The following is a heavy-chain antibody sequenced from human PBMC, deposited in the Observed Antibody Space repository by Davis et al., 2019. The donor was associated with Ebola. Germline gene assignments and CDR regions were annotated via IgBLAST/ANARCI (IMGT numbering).Heavy chain of an antibody. CDR2: IKQDGSER. V-gene: IGHV3-7*01. D-gene: IGHD3-9*01. CDR1: GFTFSSYW. CDR3: ARDRYDIATGYVYYFDY. Sequence: GESLKISCAASGFTFSSYWMSWVRQAPGKGLEWVANIKQDGSERYYVDSVKGRFTISRDNAKNSLYLQMNSLRAEDTAIYYCARDRYDIATGYVYYFDYWGQGTLVTVSS. J-gene: IGHJ4*02.